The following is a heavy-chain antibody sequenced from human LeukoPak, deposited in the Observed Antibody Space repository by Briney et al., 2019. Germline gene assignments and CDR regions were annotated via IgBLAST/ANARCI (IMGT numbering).Heavy chain of an antibody. CDR3: ARDHLGSLDAFDI. D-gene: IGHD3-3*02. Sequence: GGSLRLSCAASGFSFSGYGMHWVRQAPGKGLEWVAFIRYDGSNEYYADSVKDRFTISRDKSKNTLSLQMNGLRVEDTAVYYCARDHLGSLDAFDIWGQGTMVTVSS. J-gene: IGHJ3*02. CDR1: GFSFSGYG. V-gene: IGHV3-30*02. CDR2: IRYDGSNE.